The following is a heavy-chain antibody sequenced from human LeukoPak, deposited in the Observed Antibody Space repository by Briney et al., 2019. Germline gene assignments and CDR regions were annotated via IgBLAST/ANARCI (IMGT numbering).Heavy chain of an antibody. CDR2: IYHSGKT. J-gene: IGHJ6*04. Sequence: PSETLSLTCTVSGYFISSGYYWGWIRQPPGKGLEWIGSIYHSGKTYYNPSLKSRVTISVDTSKNQFSLKLSSVTAADTAVYYCARDRKYYYHMDVWGRGTTVTVSS. D-gene: IGHD1-14*01. V-gene: IGHV4-38-2*02. CDR3: ARDRKYYYHMDV. CDR1: GYFISSGYY.